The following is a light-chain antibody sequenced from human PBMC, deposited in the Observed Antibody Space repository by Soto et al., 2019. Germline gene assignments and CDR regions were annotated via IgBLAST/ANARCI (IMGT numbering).Light chain of an antibody. CDR2: DAS. V-gene: IGKV1-33*01. J-gene: IGKJ4*02. Sequence: DLQMTQSPSSLSASVGDRVTITCQARQDISNYLNWYQQKPGKAPKLLIYDASNLETGVPSRFSGRGSGTDFTFTISSLQPEDMSTYYCQQYDNLPITCGGGTKVEIK. CDR1: QDISNY. CDR3: QQYDNLPIT.